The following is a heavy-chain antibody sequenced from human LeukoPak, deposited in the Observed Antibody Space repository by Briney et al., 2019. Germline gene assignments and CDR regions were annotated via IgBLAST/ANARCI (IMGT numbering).Heavy chain of an antibody. Sequence: PSETLSLTCTVSGYSISGGDYWGWIRQPPGKGLEWIASIYHSGSTYYNPSLKSRVTISIDTSKKQFSLKLSSVTAADTALYYCARDQHPETSGYYSVNWHFDLWGRGTLVTVSS. V-gene: IGHV4-38-2*02. J-gene: IGHJ2*01. CDR2: IYHSGST. CDR3: ARDQHPETSGYYSVNWHFDL. CDR1: GYSISGGDY. D-gene: IGHD3-22*01.